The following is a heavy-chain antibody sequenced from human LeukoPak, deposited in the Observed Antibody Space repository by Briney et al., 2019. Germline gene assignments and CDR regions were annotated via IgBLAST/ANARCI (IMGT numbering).Heavy chain of an antibody. V-gene: IGHV4-38-2*02. CDR2: IDHGGGP. Sequence: SETLPLTCAVSGFSVSTIHNYWGWVRQPPGKGLEWIGSIDHGGGPHRIPSLQSRLTISRDTSNNHFSLSLSSVTAADTAVDYCVIDTGNWNIDNWGRGILVTVSS. CDR3: VIDTGNWNIDN. J-gene: IGHJ4*02. CDR1: GFSVSTIHNY. D-gene: IGHD1/OR15-1a*01.